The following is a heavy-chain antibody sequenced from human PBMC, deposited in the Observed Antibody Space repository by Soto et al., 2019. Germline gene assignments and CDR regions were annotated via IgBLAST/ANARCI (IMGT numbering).Heavy chain of an antibody. D-gene: IGHD3-9*01. V-gene: IGHV1-18*01. CDR3: ARDRRYYYILTGDYYYYGMDV. CDR2: ISAYNGNT. Sequence: QVQLVQSGAEVKKPGASVKVSCKASGYTFTSYGISWVRQAPGQGLEWMGWISAYNGNTNYAQKLQGRVTMTTDTSTSTAYMELRSLRSDDTAVYYCARDRRYYYILTGDYYYYGMDVWGQGTTVTVSS. J-gene: IGHJ6*02. CDR1: GYTFTSYG.